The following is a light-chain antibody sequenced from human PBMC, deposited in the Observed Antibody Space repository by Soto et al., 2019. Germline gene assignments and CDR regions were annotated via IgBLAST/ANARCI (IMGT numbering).Light chain of an antibody. CDR1: QSISSSS. CDR3: QQYSSSLFT. CDR2: GAS. Sequence: EIVLTQSPGTLSLSSGERATLSCRASQSISSSSLAWYQQKPGQAPRLLIYGASSRATGIPDRFSGSGSGTDFTLTISRLEPEDFALYYCQQYSSSLFTFGPETKVDIK. V-gene: IGKV3-20*01. J-gene: IGKJ3*01.